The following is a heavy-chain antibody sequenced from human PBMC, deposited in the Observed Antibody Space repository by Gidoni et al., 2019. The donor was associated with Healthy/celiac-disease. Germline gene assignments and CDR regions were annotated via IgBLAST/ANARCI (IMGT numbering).Heavy chain of an antibody. V-gene: IGHV4-4*02. D-gene: IGHD3-22*01. CDR3: AREGYYYDSSGYWGYYFDY. J-gene: IGHJ4*02. Sequence: QVQLQDSGPGLVKTSGTLSLICALSGGPIRSSTSWSRVRQPPGKGLEWIGDIYHSGSTNYNPSLKSRVTISVDKSKNQFSLKLSSVTAADTAVYYCAREGYYYDSSGYWGYYFDYWGQGTLVTVSS. CDR2: IYHSGST. CDR1: GGPIRSSTS.